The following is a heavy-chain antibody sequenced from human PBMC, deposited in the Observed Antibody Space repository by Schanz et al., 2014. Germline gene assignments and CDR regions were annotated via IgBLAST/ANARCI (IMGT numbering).Heavy chain of an antibody. Sequence: QVQLVQSGAEVKKPGSSVKVSCKASGGTFSSYAFSWVRQAPGQGLEWMGKIIPILGMENYAQKFQGRVTITADISTSTAYMDLSSLRSDDTAVYYCARLGVGDKAYYYYGTDVWGQGTTVLVSS. CDR3: ARLGVGDKAYYYYGTDV. D-gene: IGHD1-26*01. CDR1: GGTFSSYA. CDR2: IIPILGME. J-gene: IGHJ6*02. V-gene: IGHV1-69*04.